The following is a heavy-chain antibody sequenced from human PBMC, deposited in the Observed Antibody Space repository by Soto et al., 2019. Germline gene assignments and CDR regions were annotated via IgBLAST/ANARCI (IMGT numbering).Heavy chain of an antibody. CDR2: INHSGST. Sequence: SETLSLTCAVYGGSFSGYYWSWIRQPPGKGLEWIGEINHSGSTNYNPSLKSRVTISVDTSKNQFSLKLSSVTAADTAVYYCARGFTIPFRLLSYDFWSGPSGGDYWGQGTLVTVSS. V-gene: IGHV4-34*01. CDR1: GGSFSGYY. J-gene: IGHJ4*02. CDR3: ARGFTIPFRLLSYDFWSGPSGGDY. D-gene: IGHD3-3*01.